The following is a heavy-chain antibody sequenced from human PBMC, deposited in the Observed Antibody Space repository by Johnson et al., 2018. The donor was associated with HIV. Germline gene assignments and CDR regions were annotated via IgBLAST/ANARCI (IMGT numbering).Heavy chain of an antibody. V-gene: IGHV3-66*01. CDR1: GFTFSSYA. CDR2: IYSGGST. J-gene: IGHJ3*02. Sequence: VQLLESGGGLVQPGGSLRLSCAASGFTFSSYAMHWVRQAPGKGLEWVSVIYSGGSTDYADSVKGRFTISRDNAKNSLYLQMNSLRAEDTALYYCARGSGDDAFDIWGQGTMVTVSS. CDR3: ARGSGDDAFDI. D-gene: IGHD3-3*01.